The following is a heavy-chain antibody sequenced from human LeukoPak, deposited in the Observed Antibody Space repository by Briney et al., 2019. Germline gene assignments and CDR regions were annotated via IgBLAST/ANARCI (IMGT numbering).Heavy chain of an antibody. V-gene: IGHV3-23*01. CDR3: AKDVGYSSSNWFDP. D-gene: IGHD6-13*01. CDR2: ISGSGGRT. J-gene: IGHJ5*02. Sequence: PGGSLRLSCAASEFTFSSYAMSWVRQAPGKGLEWVSAISGSGGRTYYAESVKGRFTISRDNSKNTLFLQMNSLRAEDTAVYYCAKDVGYSSSNWFDPWGQGTLVTVSS. CDR1: EFTFSSYA.